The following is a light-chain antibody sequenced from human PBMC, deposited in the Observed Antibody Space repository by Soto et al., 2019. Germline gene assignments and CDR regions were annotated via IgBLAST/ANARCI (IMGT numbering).Light chain of an antibody. V-gene: IGKV4-1*01. CDR1: QSVFSNSNNKNY. CDR2: WAS. Sequence: DIVMTQSPDSLAVSLGERATINCKSSQSVFSNSNNKNYLTWYQQKPGQPPKLLIYWASTRESGVPDRLSGSGSGTDFALTISSLQAEDVAVYYCQQYYSAPWTFGQGTKVEIK. J-gene: IGKJ1*01. CDR3: QQYYSAPWT.